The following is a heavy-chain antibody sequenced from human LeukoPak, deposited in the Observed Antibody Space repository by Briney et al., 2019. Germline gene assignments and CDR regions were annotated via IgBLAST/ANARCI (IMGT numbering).Heavy chain of an antibody. CDR2: ISYDGSNK. CDR3: AREGITGTTSPYFDY. D-gene: IGHD1-20*01. V-gene: IGHV3-30*04. CDR1: GFTFSSYA. Sequence: GGSLRLSCAASGFTFSSYAMHWVRQAPGKGLEWVAVISYDGSNKYYADSVKGRFTISRDNSKNTLYLQMNSLRAEDTAVYYCAREGITGTTSPYFDYWGQGTLVTVSS. J-gene: IGHJ4*02.